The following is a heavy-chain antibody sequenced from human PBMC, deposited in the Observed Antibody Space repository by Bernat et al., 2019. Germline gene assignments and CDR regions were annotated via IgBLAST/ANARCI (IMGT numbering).Heavy chain of an antibody. CDR2: ISSSGSTI. CDR3: ARDQYYDFWSGSHDAFDI. V-gene: IGHV3-11*01. Sequence: QVQLVESGGGLVKPGGSLRLSCAASGFTFSDYYMSWIRQAPGKGLEWVSHISSSGSTIYYADSVKGRFTISRDNAKNSLYLQMNSLRAEDTAVYYCARDQYYDFWSGSHDAFDIWGQGTMVTVSS. CDR1: GFTFSDYY. J-gene: IGHJ3*02. D-gene: IGHD3-3*01.